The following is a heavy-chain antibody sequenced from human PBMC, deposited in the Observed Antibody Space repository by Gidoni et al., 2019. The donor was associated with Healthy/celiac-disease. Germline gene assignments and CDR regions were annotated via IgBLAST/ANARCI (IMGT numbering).Heavy chain of an antibody. CDR1: GGTFSSYA. V-gene: IGHV1-69*01. Sequence: QVQLVQSGAEVKKPGSSVTVSCKASGGTFSSYAISWVRQAPGQGLEWMGGIIPIFGTANYAQKCQGRVTITADESTSTAYMELSSLRSEDTAVYYCARDRWPLRTVKNYYYGMDVWGQGTTVTVSS. CDR2: IIPIFGTA. D-gene: IGHD3-10*01. CDR3: ARDRWPLRTVKNYYYGMDV. J-gene: IGHJ6*02.